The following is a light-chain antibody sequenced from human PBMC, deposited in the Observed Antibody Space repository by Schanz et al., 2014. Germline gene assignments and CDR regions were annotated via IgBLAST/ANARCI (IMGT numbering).Light chain of an antibody. V-gene: IGLV2-23*01. Sequence: ALTQPASVSGSPGQSITISCTGTSSDVGSYNLVSWYQQHPGKAPKLMIYEGSKRPSGVSNRISGSKSGNTASLTISGVQAEDEADYYCCSYAGSSTCVFGGGTKLTVL. CDR3: CSYAGSSTCV. J-gene: IGLJ3*02. CDR1: SSDVGSYNL. CDR2: EGS.